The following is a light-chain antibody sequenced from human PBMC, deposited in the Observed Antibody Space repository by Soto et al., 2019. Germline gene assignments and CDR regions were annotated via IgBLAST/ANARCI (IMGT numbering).Light chain of an antibody. Sequence: EIVMTQSPATLSVSPGERATLSCRASQSVSSNLAWYQQTPGQAPRLLIYGASTRATGIPARFSGSGSGTECTLTISSLQSEDFAVYYCQQHNNWLTWTFGQGTKLEIK. V-gene: IGKV3-15*01. CDR2: GAS. CDR3: QQHNNWLTWT. CDR1: QSVSSN. J-gene: IGKJ1*01.